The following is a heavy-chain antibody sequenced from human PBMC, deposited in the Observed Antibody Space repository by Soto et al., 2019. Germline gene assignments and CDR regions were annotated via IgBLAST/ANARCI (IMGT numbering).Heavy chain of an antibody. J-gene: IGHJ4*02. D-gene: IGHD3-22*01. CDR3: ARVLHDSSGYDKLFDY. Sequence: SETLSLTCAVYGGSFSGYYWSWIRQPPGKGLEWIGEINHSGSTNYNPSLKSRVTISVDTSKNQFSLKLSSVTAADTAVYYCARVLHDSSGYDKLFDYWGQGTLVTVSS. V-gene: IGHV4-34*01. CDR2: INHSGST. CDR1: GGSFSGYY.